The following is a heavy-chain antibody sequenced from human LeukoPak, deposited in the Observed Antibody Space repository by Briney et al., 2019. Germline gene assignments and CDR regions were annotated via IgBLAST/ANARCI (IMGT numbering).Heavy chain of an antibody. J-gene: IGHJ4*02. D-gene: IGHD3-10*01. CDR2: IYSGGST. V-gene: IGHV3-53*01. Sequence: PGGSLRLSCAASGFTVSSNYMSWVRQAPGKGLEWVSVIYSGGSTYYADSVKGRFTISRDNSKNTLYLQMNSLRAEDTAVYYCAKPIITMVRGVIVARYFDYWGQGTLVTVSS. CDR1: GFTVSSNY. CDR3: AKPIITMVRGVIVARYFDY.